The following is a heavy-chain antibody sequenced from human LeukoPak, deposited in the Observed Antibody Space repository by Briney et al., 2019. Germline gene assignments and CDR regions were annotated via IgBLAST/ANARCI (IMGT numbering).Heavy chain of an antibody. CDR3: ASGHYDSSGYYYPFGY. Sequence: PSETLSLTCTVSGGSIRSSSYYWGGIRQPPGKGLEWIGSIYYSGSTYYNPPLKSRVTISVDTSKNQVSLRLSSVTAADTAVYYCASGHYDSSGYYYPFGYWGQGTLVTVSS. J-gene: IGHJ4*02. CDR2: IYYSGST. CDR1: GGSIRSSSYY. V-gene: IGHV4-39*01. D-gene: IGHD3-22*01.